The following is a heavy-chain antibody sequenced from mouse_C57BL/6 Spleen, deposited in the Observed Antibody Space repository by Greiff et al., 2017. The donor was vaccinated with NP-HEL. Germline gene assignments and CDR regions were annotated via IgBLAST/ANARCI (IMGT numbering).Heavy chain of an antibody. CDR1: GYTFTDYE. D-gene: IGHD3-3*01. V-gene: IGHV1-15*01. Sequence: VKVVESGAELVRPGASVTLSCKASGYTFTDYEMHWVKQTPVHGLEWIGAIDPETGGTAYNQKFKGKAILTADKSSSTAYMELRSLTSEDSAVYYCTRSQGQYWGQGTTLTVSS. CDR2: IDPETGGT. J-gene: IGHJ2*01. CDR3: TRSQGQY.